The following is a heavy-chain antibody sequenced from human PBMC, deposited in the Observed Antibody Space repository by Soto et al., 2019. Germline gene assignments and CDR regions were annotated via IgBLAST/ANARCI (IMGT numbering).Heavy chain of an antibody. CDR1: GFTFSSYG. D-gene: IGHD6-6*01. J-gene: IGHJ4*02. V-gene: IGHV3-30*18. Sequence: LRLSCAASGFTFSSYGMHWVRQAPGKGLEWVAVISYDGSNKYYADSVKGRFTISRDNSKNTLYLQMNSLRAEDTAVYYCAKDRIAAQVDYFDYWGQGTLVTVSS. CDR3: AKDRIAAQVDYFDY. CDR2: ISYDGSNK.